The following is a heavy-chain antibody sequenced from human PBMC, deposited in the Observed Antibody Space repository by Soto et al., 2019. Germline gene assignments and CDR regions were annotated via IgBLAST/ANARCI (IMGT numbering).Heavy chain of an antibody. CDR3: ARAGTSTWYFDL. V-gene: IGHV4-59*01. CDR1: VDSMRTYY. CDR2: IYYSGST. J-gene: IGHJ2*01. D-gene: IGHD1-1*01. Sequence: QVQLQESGPGLVKPSETLSLICSVSVDSMRTYYWNWIRQPPGGGLEWIGHIYYSGSTNYNPSLQSRVTMSVDTSKNHFSLKLSSVTAADTAVYYCARAGTSTWYFDLWGRGTLVIVSS.